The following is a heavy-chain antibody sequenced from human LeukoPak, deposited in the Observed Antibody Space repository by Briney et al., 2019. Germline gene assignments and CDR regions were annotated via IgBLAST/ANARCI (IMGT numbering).Heavy chain of an antibody. CDR1: GYSFTSYW. CDR3: ARTTMVRGVTRHFDY. D-gene: IGHD3-10*01. CDR2: IHPGDSDT. Sequence: GESLKISCKCSGYSFTSYWIVWVRQRPGKSLEWMGIIHPGDSDTRYSPSFQGQVTISADKSISTAYLQWSSLKASDTAMYYCARTTMVRGVTRHFDYWGQGTLVTVSS. J-gene: IGHJ4*02. V-gene: IGHV5-51*01.